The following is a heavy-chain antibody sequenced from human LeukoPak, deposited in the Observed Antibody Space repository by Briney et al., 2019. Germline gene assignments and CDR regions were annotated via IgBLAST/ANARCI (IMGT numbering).Heavy chain of an antibody. D-gene: IGHD3-22*01. J-gene: IGHJ4*02. V-gene: IGHV1-18*01. Sequence: GASVKVSCKASGYTFTSYGISWVRQAPGQGLEWMGWISAYNGNTNYAQKLQGRVTMTRDTSTSTVYMELSSLRSEDTAVYYCARDEGYYDSSGYPIDYWGQGTLVTVSS. CDR2: ISAYNGNT. CDR1: GYTFTSYG. CDR3: ARDEGYYDSSGYPIDY.